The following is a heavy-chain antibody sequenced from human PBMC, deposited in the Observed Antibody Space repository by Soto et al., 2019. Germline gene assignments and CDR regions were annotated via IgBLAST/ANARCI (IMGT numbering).Heavy chain of an antibody. D-gene: IGHD3-10*01. CDR1: GGSFSGYY. V-gene: IGHV4-34*01. CDR3: AIGPPRAMVRGDFDY. CDR2: INHSGST. Sequence: SETLSLTCAVYGGSFSGYYWSWIRQPPGKGLEWIGEINHSGSTNYNPSLKSRVTISVDTSKNQFSLKLSSVTAADTAVYYCAIGPPRAMVRGDFDYWGQGTLVTVSS. J-gene: IGHJ4*02.